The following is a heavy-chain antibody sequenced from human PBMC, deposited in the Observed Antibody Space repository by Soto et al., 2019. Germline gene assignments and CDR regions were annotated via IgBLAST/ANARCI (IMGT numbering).Heavy chain of an antibody. Sequence: QVHLVQSGAEVKKPGASVKVSCKASGYTFTSYGITWVRQAPGQGLEWMGWISAHNGNTDYAQKLQGRVIVTRDTSTRTAYMALRSLISDVTAVYYCARGGYGDYWGQGALVTVSS. J-gene: IGHJ4*02. D-gene: IGHD1-1*01. CDR2: ISAHNGNT. CDR3: ARGGYGDY. CDR1: GYTFTSYG. V-gene: IGHV1-18*01.